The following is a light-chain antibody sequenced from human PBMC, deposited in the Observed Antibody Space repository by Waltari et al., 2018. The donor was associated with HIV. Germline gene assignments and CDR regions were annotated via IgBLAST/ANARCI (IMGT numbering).Light chain of an antibody. CDR3: QSAASTGTSVL. Sequence: SYDLTQSPSVSVSPGQTARITCSGHGLANQYVHWYQEKAGQAPVLVIYRDNERPSGIPERISGSRSGILATLTISGVLAEDEADYYCQSAASTGTSVLFGGGTRLTVL. CDR2: RDN. V-gene: IGLV3-25*03. CDR1: GLANQY. J-gene: IGLJ2*01.